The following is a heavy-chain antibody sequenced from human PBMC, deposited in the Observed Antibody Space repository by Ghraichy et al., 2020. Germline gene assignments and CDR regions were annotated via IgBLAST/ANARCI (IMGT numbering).Heavy chain of an antibody. D-gene: IGHD5-12*01. CDR1: GDSVSSNSAA. J-gene: IGHJ6*02. V-gene: IGHV6-1*01. CDR3: ARAENTITGYYYYGMDV. Sequence: SQTLSLTCAISGDSVSSNSAAWNWIRQSPSRGLEWLGRTYYRSKWYNDYAVSVKSRITINPDTSKNQFSLQLNSVTPEDTAVYYCARAENTITGYYYYGMDVWGQGTTVTVSS. CDR2: TYYRSKWYN.